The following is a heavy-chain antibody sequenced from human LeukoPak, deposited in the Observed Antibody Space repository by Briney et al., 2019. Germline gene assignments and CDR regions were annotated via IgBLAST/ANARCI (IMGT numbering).Heavy chain of an antibody. D-gene: IGHD4-17*01. CDR2: ISSSGTYI. CDR1: GFPFNTYN. Sequence: GGSLRLSCAASGFPFNTYNVNWVRQAPGRGLEWVSFISSSGTYIYYADSVKGRFTISRDNSNNTLSLQMNSLRVEDTAVYYCAKGGSTVTTEDVVDYWGQGTLVTVSS. V-gene: IGHV3-21*04. CDR3: AKGGSTVTTEDVVDY. J-gene: IGHJ4*02.